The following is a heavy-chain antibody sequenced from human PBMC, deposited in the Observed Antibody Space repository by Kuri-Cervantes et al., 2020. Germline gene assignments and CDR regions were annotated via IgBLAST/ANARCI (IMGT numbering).Heavy chain of an antibody. CDR2: IYHSGST. J-gene: IGHJ3*02. V-gene: IGHV4-30-2*01. D-gene: IGHD6-19*01. CDR3: ARIGVAGDAFDI. CDR1: GGSISRGGYS. Sequence: SETLSLTCAVSGGSISRGGYSWSWIRQPPGKGLEWIGYIYHSGSTYNNPSLKSRVTISVDRSKNPFSLKLSSVTAADTAVYYCARIGVAGDAFDIWGQGKTVTVSS.